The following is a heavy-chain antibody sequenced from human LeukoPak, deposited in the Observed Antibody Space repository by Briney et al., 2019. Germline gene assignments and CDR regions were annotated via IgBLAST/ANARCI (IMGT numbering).Heavy chain of an antibody. Sequence: GASVKVSCKASGYTFTGYYMHWVRQAPGQGLEWMGWINPNSGGTNYAQKFQGRVTMTRGTSISTAYMELSRLRSDDTAVYYCARVFRRLYQLPLTSWGQGTLVTVSS. J-gene: IGHJ5*02. CDR1: GYTFTGYY. CDR2: INPNSGGT. V-gene: IGHV1-2*02. D-gene: IGHD2-2*01. CDR3: ARVFRRLYQLPLTS.